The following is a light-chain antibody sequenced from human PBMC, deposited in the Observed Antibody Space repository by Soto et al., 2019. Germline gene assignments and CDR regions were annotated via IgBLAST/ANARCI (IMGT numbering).Light chain of an antibody. CDR1: QSVSNW. V-gene: IGKV1-5*03. J-gene: IGKJ4*01. CDR3: KQSKSFPLT. Sequence: GDRVIITCRASQSVSNWLAWYQQKPGKAPNLLIDKASSLKSGVPSRFSGSGSGTDFSLTISSLQPEDLATYYCKQSKSFPLTFGGGTKVDIK. CDR2: KAS.